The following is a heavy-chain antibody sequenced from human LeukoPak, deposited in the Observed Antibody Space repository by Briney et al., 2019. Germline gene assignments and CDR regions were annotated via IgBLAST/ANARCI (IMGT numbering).Heavy chain of an antibody. CDR2: INPSGGST. D-gene: IGHD7-27*01. J-gene: IGHJ3*02. Sequence: GASVKVSCKASGYTFTSYYMHWVRQAPGQGLEWMGIINPSGGSTSYAQKFQGRVTMTRDMSTSTVYMELSSLRSEDTAVYYCARDGEQARHETGEAFDIWGQGTMVTVSS. CDR3: ARDGEQARHETGEAFDI. V-gene: IGHV1-46*01. CDR1: GYTFTSYY.